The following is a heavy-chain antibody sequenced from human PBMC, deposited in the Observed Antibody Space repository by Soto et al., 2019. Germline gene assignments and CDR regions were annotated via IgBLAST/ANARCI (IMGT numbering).Heavy chain of an antibody. CDR2: IYHTGTT. J-gene: IGHJ4*02. CDR1: GASISSSY. CDR3: ARGGNQHSPTSAGAGGIDS. Sequence: SETLSLTCKVSGASISSSYWSWIRQPPGKGLEWIAYIYHTGTTNYNPSLKSRVTISLDTSKSQFSLNLTSLTTADTAVYFCARGGNQHSPTSAGAGGIDSWGKENLVP. D-gene: IGHD2-15*01. V-gene: IGHV4-59*01.